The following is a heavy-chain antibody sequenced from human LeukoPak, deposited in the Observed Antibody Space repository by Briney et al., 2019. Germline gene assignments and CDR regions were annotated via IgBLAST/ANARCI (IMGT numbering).Heavy chain of an antibody. Sequence: GGSLRLSCAASEFTFSSYAMSWVRQAPGKGLEWVSAISGSGGSTYYADSVKGRFTISRDNSKNTLYLQMNSLRAEDTAVYYCAKEVNSGSPSTWMTDAFDIWGQGTMVTVSS. V-gene: IGHV3-23*01. J-gene: IGHJ3*02. CDR3: AKEVNSGSPSTWMTDAFDI. CDR1: EFTFSSYA. CDR2: ISGSGGST. D-gene: IGHD5-12*01.